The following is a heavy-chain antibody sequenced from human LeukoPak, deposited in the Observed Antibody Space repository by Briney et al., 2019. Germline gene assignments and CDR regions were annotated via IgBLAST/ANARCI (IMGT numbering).Heavy chain of an antibody. CDR2: IKGDGSHT. J-gene: IGHJ5*01. CDR1: GFTFSNYW. CDR3: VRDWDHFDFDS. D-gene: IGHD3-9*01. V-gene: IGHV3-74*01. Sequence: GSLRLSCAASGFTFSNYWMHWVRQAPGKGLVWVSRIKGDGSHTIYAGSVKGRFTISRDNAKNTLYLQMKSLRAEDTAVYYCVRDWDHFDFDSWGLGTLVTVSS.